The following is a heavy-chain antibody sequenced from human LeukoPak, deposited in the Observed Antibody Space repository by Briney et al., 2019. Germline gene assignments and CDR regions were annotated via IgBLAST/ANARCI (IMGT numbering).Heavy chain of an antibody. J-gene: IGHJ5*02. Sequence: GGSLRLSCAASGFTFSSYAMSWVRQAPGKGLEWVSSISDSGGNTYYADSVKGRFTISRDNSKNTLYLQMNSLRAEDTALYYCAKDGFRGDCIGGSCYPFDPWGQGTLVTVSS. CDR1: GFTFSSYA. CDR3: AKDGFRGDCIGGSCYPFDP. V-gene: IGHV3-23*01. CDR2: ISDSGGNT. D-gene: IGHD2-15*01.